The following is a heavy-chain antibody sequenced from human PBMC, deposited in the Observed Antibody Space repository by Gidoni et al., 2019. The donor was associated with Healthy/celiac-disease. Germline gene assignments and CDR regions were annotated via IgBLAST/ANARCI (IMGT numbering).Heavy chain of an antibody. CDR3: AGGMGEWELLDWFDP. CDR1: GFTFSSYG. Sequence: QVQLVESGGGVVQPGRSLRLSCAASGFTFSSYGMHWVRQAPGKGLEWVAVISYDGSNKYYADSVKGRFTISRDNSKNTLYLQMNSLRAEDTAVYYCAGGMGEWELLDWFDPWGQGTLVTVSS. V-gene: IGHV3-30*03. J-gene: IGHJ5*02. CDR2: ISYDGSNK. D-gene: IGHD1-26*01.